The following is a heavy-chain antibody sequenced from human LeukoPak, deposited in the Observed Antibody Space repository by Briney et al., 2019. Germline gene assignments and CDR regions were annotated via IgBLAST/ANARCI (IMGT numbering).Heavy chain of an antibody. CDR3: AKSPHCTNGVCYLSYYYYMDV. D-gene: IGHD2-8*01. CDR2: ISGSGGST. J-gene: IGHJ6*03. Sequence: GGSLRLSCAASGFTFSSYAMSWVRQAPGKGLEWVSAISGSGGSTYYADSVKGRFTISRDTSKNTLYLQMNSLRAEDTAVYYCAKSPHCTNGVCYLSYYYYMDVWGKGTTVTVS. CDR1: GFTFSSYA. V-gene: IGHV3-23*01.